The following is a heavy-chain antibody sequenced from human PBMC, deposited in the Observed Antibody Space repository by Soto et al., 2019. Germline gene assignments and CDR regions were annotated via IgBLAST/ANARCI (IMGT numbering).Heavy chain of an antibody. V-gene: IGHV2-26*01. Sequence: QVTLKESGPVLVKPTETLTLRCTVSGLSITDSEMGVSWIRQPPGQPLEWLAHIDSSGEKSSRTFLKIRLAISKDTSKSQIVLTMTNMDPADTATYYCARRHLAVAVSPWFDPWGQGIPVTVSS. CDR1: GLSITDSEMG. J-gene: IGHJ5*02. CDR2: IDSSGEK. D-gene: IGHD6-19*01. CDR3: ARRHLAVAVSPWFDP.